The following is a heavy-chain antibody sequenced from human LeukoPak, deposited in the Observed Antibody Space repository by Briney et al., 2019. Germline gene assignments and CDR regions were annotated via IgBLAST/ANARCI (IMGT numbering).Heavy chain of an antibody. V-gene: IGHV1-2*02. CDR2: IHPASGGT. Sequence: GASVKVSCKASGYTFTGYYLHWVRQAPGQGLEWMGWIHPASGGTNYAQKFQGRVTMTRDTSVSTAYMELSSLRSDYTAVCGCARLAAVPGWGQGTLVIVSS. CDR3: ARLAAVPG. D-gene: IGHD6-19*01. J-gene: IGHJ1*01. CDR1: GYTFTGYY.